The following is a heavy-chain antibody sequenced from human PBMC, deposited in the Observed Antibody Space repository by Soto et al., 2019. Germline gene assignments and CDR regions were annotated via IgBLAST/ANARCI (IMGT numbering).Heavy chain of an antibody. CDR1: GFTFGDYA. J-gene: IGHJ5*02. Sequence: PGGSLRLSCTASGFTFGDYAMSWLRQAPGKGLEWVGFIRSKAYGGTTEYAASVKGRFTISRDDSKSIAYLQMNSLKTEDTAVYYCTREASSSSRWFDPWGQGTLVTVSS. V-gene: IGHV3-49*03. CDR2: IRSKAYGGTT. D-gene: IGHD6-6*01. CDR3: TREASSSSRWFDP.